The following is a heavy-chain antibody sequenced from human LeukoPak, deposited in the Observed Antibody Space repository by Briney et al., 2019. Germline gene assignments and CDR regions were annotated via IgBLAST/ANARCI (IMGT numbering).Heavy chain of an antibody. Sequence: PGGSLRLSCAASGFTFSSYAMNWVRQAPGKGLEWVSAISGGGGTTYYADSVKGRFTISRDNSKNTLFQQMNSLRAEDTAVYYCAKDREGLSSGYDLEYFDYWGQGTLVTVSS. CDR2: ISGGGGTT. CDR3: AKDREGLSSGYDLEYFDY. D-gene: IGHD5-12*01. V-gene: IGHV3-23*01. CDR1: GFTFSSYA. J-gene: IGHJ4*02.